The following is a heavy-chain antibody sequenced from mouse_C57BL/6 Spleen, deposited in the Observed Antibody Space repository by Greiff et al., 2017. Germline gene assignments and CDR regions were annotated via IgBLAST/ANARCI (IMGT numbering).Heavy chain of an antibody. Sequence: EVQLQQSGPELVKPGASVKIPCKASGYTFTDYNMDWVKQSHGKSLEWIGDINPNNGGTIYNQKFKGKATLTEDKSSSTAYKELRSLTSEDTAFYYCARYEGDSSSWSYARDYWGQGTSVTVSS. J-gene: IGHJ4*01. CDR3: ARYEGDSSSWSYARDY. V-gene: IGHV1-18*01. CDR2: INPNNGGT. D-gene: IGHD1-1*01. CDR1: GYTFTDYN.